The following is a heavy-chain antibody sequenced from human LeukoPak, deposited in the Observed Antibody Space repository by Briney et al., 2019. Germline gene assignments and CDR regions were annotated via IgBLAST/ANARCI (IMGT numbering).Heavy chain of an antibody. J-gene: IGHJ3*02. V-gene: IGHV3-30*02. Sequence: PGGSLRLSCAASGFTFSSYGMHWVRQAPGKGLEWVAFIRYDGSNKYYADSVKGRFTISRDNAKNSLFLQMNSLRAEDTAVYYCARDLPSSGYYYRDAFDMWGQGTMVTVSS. CDR2: IRYDGSNK. CDR3: ARDLPSSGYYYRDAFDM. D-gene: IGHD3-22*01. CDR1: GFTFSSYG.